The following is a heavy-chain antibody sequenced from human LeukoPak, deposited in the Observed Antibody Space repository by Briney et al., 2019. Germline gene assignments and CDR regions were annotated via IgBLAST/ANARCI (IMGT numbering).Heavy chain of an antibody. CDR1: GFTFSDYY. J-gene: IGHJ4*02. V-gene: IGHV3-11*04. D-gene: IGHD3-10*01. Sequence: GGSLRLSCAASGFTFSDYYMRWIRQAPGKGLEWVSYISSSGSTIYYADSVKGRFTISRDNAKNSLYLQMNSLRAEDTAVYYCARETTITMVRGVNLWGQGTLVTVSS. CDR3: ARETTITMVRGVNL. CDR2: ISSSGSTI.